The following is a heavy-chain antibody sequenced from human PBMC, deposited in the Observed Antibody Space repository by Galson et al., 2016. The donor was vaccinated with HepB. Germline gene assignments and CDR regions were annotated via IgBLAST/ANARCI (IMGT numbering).Heavy chain of an antibody. CDR2: IFHSGST. CDR1: GGSISSITW. Sequence: SETLSLTCTVSGGSISSITWWSWVRQPPGRGLEWIGAIFHSGSTNYNPSLKSRVTISVDKSNNQFSLKLSSVTAADTAVYYCAAYDTSDYQSGWDIWGPGTMVTVSS. CDR3: AAYDTSDYQSGWDI. V-gene: IGHV4-4*02. D-gene: IGHD3-22*01. J-gene: IGHJ3*02.